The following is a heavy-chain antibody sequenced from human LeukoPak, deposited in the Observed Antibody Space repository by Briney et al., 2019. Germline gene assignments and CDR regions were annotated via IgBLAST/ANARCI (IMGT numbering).Heavy chain of an antibody. J-gene: IGHJ6*02. CDR3: AGRMPSNYGMDV. Sequence: SETLSLTCTVSGGSISSYYWSWIRQPPGKGLEWIGYIYYSGSTNYNPSLESRVTISVDTSKNQFSLKLSSVTAADTAVYYCAGRMPSNYGMDVWGQGTTVTVSS. CDR1: GGSISSYY. D-gene: IGHD2-2*01. V-gene: IGHV4-59*08. CDR2: IYYSGST.